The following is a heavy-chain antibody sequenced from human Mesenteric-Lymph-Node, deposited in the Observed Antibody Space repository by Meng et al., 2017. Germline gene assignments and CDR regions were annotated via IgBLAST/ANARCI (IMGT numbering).Heavy chain of an antibody. Sequence: ASVKVSCKASGYTFTGYYMHWVRQAPGQGLEWMGWMNPNSGNTGYAQKFQGRVTMTRNTSISTAYMELSSLRSEDTAVYYCARVSVYSSSWSANFDYWGQGTLVTVSS. CDR3: ARVSVYSSSWSANFDY. CDR2: MNPNSGNT. D-gene: IGHD6-13*01. J-gene: IGHJ4*02. CDR1: GYTFTGYY. V-gene: IGHV1-8*02.